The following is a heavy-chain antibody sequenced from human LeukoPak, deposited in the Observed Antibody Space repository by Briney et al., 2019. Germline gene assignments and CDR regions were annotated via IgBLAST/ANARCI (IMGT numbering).Heavy chain of an antibody. CDR3: ARDLGEGAEYFQH. CDR1: GFTFSSYS. Sequence: GGSLRLSCAASGFTFSSYSMNWVRQAPGKGLEWVSSISSGSSYIYYADSVKGRFTISRDNAKNSLYLQMSSLRAEDTAVYYCARDLGEGAEYFQHWGQGTLVTVSS. J-gene: IGHJ1*01. V-gene: IGHV3-21*01. CDR2: ISSGSSYI. D-gene: IGHD3-10*01.